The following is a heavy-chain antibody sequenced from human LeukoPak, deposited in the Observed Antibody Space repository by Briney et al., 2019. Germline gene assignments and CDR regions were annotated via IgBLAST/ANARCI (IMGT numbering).Heavy chain of an antibody. CDR1: GVTVSSNY. CDR2: IYSGGST. D-gene: IGHD3-22*01. Sequence: GGSLRLSCAASGVTVSSNYMSWVRQAPGKGLEWVSVIYSGGSTYYADSVKGRLTISRDNSKNTLSLQMNSLRAEDTAVYYCARGAVVVAKKAYYFDYWGQGTLVTVSS. CDR3: ARGAVVVAKKAYYFDY. V-gene: IGHV3-53*01. J-gene: IGHJ4*02.